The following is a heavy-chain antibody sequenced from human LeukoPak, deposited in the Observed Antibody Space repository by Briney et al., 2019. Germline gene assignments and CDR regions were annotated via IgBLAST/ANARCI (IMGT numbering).Heavy chain of an antibody. CDR2: ISWNSGSI. J-gene: IGHJ4*02. V-gene: IGHV3-9*01. Sequence: PGGSLRLSCAASGFTFDDYAMHWVRQAPGKGLEWVSGISWNSGSIGYADSVKGRFTISRDNAKNSLYLQMNSLRAEDTAVYYCAKDRDLFGELFSYYFDYWGQGTLVTVSS. CDR1: GFTFDDYA. CDR3: AKDRDLFGELFSYYFDY. D-gene: IGHD3-10*02.